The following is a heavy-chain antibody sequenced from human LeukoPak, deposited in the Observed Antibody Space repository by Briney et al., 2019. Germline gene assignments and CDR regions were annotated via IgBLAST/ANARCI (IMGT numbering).Heavy chain of an antibody. CDR1: GGSISSGGYY. V-gene: IGHV4-31*03. CDR3: ARANRRGSWYNRFDP. J-gene: IGHJ5*02. CDR2: IYYSGST. D-gene: IGHD6-13*01. Sequence: PSETLSLTCTVSGGSISSGGYYWSWIRQHPGKGLEWIGYIYYSGSTYYNPSLKSRVTISVDTSKNQFSLKLSSVTAADTAVYYCARANRRGSWYNRFDPWGQGTLVTVSS.